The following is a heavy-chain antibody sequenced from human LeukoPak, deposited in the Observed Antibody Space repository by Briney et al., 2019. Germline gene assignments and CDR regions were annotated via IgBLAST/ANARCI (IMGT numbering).Heavy chain of an antibody. Sequence: GSLRLSCAASGFTFSSYSMNWVRQAPGKGLEWVSYISSTSSTIYYADSVKGRFTISRDNAKNSLYLQMNSLRAEDTAVYYCARDSPHYGAKPGTSFDYWGQGILVTVSS. D-gene: IGHD4-23*01. CDR2: ISSTSSTI. CDR3: ARDSPHYGAKPGTSFDY. V-gene: IGHV3-48*04. CDR1: GFTFSSYS. J-gene: IGHJ4*02.